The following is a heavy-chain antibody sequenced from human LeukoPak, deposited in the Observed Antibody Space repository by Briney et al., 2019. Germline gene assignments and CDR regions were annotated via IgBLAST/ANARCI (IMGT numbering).Heavy chain of an antibody. CDR2: INPHSGDT. V-gene: IGHV1-2*02. J-gene: IGHJ5*02. Sequence: ASVKVSCKTTGYIFTGHHVYWVRQAPGQGLEWLGWINPHSGDTNYAQAFQGRVAMTRDTSINTAYMELSRLTSDGTAVYYCAKALSQDLINWFDPWGQGTLVTVSS. D-gene: IGHD2-15*01. CDR1: GYIFTGHH. CDR3: AKALSQDLINWFDP.